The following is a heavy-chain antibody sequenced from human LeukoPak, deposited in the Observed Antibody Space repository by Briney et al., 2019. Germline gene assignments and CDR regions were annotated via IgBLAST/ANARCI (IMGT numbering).Heavy chain of an antibody. CDR2: IYYSGST. CDR3: ATPYSSSSRYFDL. J-gene: IGHJ2*01. CDR1: GGSISSSSYY. D-gene: IGHD6-13*01. V-gene: IGHV4-39*01. Sequence: SETLSLTCTVSGGSISSSSYYWGWIRQPPGKGLEWIGSIYYSGSTYYNPSLKSRVTISVGTSKNQFSLKLSSVTAADTAVCYCATPYSSSSRYFDLWGRGTLVTVSS.